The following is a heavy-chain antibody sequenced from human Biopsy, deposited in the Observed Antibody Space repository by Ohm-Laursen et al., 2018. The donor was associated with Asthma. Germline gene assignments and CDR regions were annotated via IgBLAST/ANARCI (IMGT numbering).Heavy chain of an antibody. CDR2: VSYDGGVV. V-gene: IGHV3-30*18. J-gene: IGHJ4*02. D-gene: IGHD3-3*01. CDR3: AKRRGYSDLTDFDH. CDR1: GFSFSNFA. Sequence: SLRLSCAASGFSFSNFAIHWVRQAPGKGLEWVAVVSYDGGVVHYADSMKGRFTISRDNAKSTLYLQMNRLRTDDTAVYFCAKRRGYSDLTDFDHWGQGTLVTVSS.